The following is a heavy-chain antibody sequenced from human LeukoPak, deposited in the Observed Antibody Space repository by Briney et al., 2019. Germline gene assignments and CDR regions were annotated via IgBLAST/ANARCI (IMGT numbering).Heavy chain of an antibody. J-gene: IGHJ3*02. CDR2: ISNSDNTI. CDR1: GFSFSSYS. D-gene: IGHD3-10*01. CDR3: AREAQYYGSGRNAFDI. V-gene: IGHV3-48*01. Sequence: PGGSLRHSCAASGFSFSSYSMNWVRQAPGKGLEWVSYISNSDNTIYYADSVKGRLTIFRDNAKNSLYLHMNSLRAEDTALYYCAREAQYYGSGRNAFDIWGQGTMVTVSS.